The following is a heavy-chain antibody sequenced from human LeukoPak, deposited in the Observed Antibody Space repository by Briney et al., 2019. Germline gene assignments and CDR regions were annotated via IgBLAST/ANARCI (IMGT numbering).Heavy chain of an antibody. D-gene: IGHD1-26*01. CDR1: GFIFSDYY. Sequence: SGGSLRLSCAASGFIFSDYYMSWIRQAPGKGLEWVSFITNSGSTSHYADSVKGRFTISRDNAKNSLYLQMNSLRAVDTAVYYRARGSRGPSPWGQGTLVTVSS. J-gene: IGHJ5*02. V-gene: IGHV3-11*01. CDR3: ARGSRGPSP. CDR2: ITNSGSTS.